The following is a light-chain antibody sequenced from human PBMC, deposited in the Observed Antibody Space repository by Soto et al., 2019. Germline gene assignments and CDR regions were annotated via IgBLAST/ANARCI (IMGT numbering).Light chain of an antibody. CDR2: AAS. Sequence: DIQLTQSPSFLSASVGDRVTITCRASQGSSSYLAWYQQRPAKAPKLLIYAASSLQTGVPSRFSGSGSGTECTLTLSSLQPEDFATYYCQQLTTFGPGTKVETK. CDR1: QGSSSY. CDR3: QQLTT. J-gene: IGKJ3*01. V-gene: IGKV1-9*01.